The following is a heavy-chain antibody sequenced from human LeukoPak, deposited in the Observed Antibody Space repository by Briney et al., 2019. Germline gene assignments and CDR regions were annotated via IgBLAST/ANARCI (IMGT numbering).Heavy chain of an antibody. CDR2: IWHDGTTK. CDR3: ARTMNDFWGARYPLALNY. Sequence: GGSLRLSCAASGFTFSNYAMHWVRQAPGKGLEWVAVIWHDGTTKYYVDSVRGRFTISRDNPKSTLNLQMNSLRVEDTAVYYCARTMNDFWGARYPLALNYWGQGTLVTVSS. J-gene: IGHJ4*02. D-gene: IGHD3-3*01. V-gene: IGHV3-33*08. CDR1: GFTFSNYA.